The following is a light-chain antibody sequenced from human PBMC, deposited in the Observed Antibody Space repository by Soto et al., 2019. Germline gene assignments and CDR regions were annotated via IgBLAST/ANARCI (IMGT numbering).Light chain of an antibody. J-gene: IGLJ2*01. Sequence: QSVLTQPPSVSGAPGQRVTISCTGSSSNIGAGYDVHWYQQLPGTAPKLLIYGNSNRPSGVPDRFSGSNSGTSASLAITGLQAEDEADYYCQSYDSSLSGHVVFGGGTKLTVL. V-gene: IGLV1-40*01. CDR1: SSNIGAGYD. CDR2: GNS. CDR3: QSYDSSLSGHVV.